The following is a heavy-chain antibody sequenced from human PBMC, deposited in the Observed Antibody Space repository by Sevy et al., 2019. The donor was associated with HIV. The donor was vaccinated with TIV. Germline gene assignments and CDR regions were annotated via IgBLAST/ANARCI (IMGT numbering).Heavy chain of an antibody. CDR1: GYTFTGYY. V-gene: IGHV1-2*02. CDR2: INPNSGGT. CDR3: ARDRSVIVVAPGSYWFYP. J-gene: IGHJ5*02. D-gene: IGHD3-22*01. Sequence: ASVKVSCKASGYTFTGYYIHWVRQAPGQGLEWMGWINPNSGGTKYAQKFQGRVTMTRDTSISTAYMELGRLRSDDTAVYYCARDRSVIVVAPGSYWFYPWGQGTLGTGSS.